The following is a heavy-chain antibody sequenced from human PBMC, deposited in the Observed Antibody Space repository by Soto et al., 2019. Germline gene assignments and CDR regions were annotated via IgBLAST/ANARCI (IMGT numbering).Heavy chain of an antibody. Sequence: GASVKVSCKASGYTFTSYYMHWVRQAPGQGLEWMGIINPSGGSTSYAQKFQGRVTMTRDTSTSTVYMELSSLRSEDTAVYYCARDKQHYGSSGYPSYYYYYGMDVWGQGTTVTVSS. CDR2: INPSGGST. V-gene: IGHV1-46*01. D-gene: IGHD3-22*01. J-gene: IGHJ6*02. CDR3: ARDKQHYGSSGYPSYYYYYGMDV. CDR1: GYTFTSYY.